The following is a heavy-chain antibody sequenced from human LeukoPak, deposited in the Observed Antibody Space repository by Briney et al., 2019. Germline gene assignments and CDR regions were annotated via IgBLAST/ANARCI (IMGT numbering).Heavy chain of an antibody. CDR3: ARDRKVRGVIGYYYYGMDV. Sequence: GGSLRLSCAASGFTFSSYGMHWVRQAPGKGLEWVAVIWYDGSNKYYADSVKGRFTISRDNSKNTLYLQMNSLRAEDTAVYYCARDRKVRGVIGYYYYGMDVWGQGTTVTVSS. V-gene: IGHV3-33*01. CDR2: IWYDGSNK. J-gene: IGHJ6*02. CDR1: GFTFSSYG. D-gene: IGHD3-10*01.